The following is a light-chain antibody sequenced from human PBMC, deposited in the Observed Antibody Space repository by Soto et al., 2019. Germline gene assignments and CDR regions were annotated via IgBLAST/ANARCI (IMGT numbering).Light chain of an antibody. CDR3: CSYGKV. J-gene: IGLJ1*01. CDR2: EVS. V-gene: IGLV2-14*01. Sequence: QSVLTQPASVSGSPGQSITIACTGTSSDVGGYNYVSWYQQHPGKAPKVMIYEVSHRPSGVSDRFSGSKSGNTASLTISGLQAEDEADYYCCSYGKVFGTGTKVTVL. CDR1: SSDVGGYNY.